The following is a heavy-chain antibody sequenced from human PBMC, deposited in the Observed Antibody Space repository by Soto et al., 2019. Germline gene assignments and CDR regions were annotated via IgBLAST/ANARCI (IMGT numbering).Heavy chain of an antibody. CDR2: ISAYNGNT. Sequence: ASVEVSCKASGYTFTSYGISWVRQAPGQGLEWKGWISAYNGNTNNEQKIKGRVTMTTDTSTSTDYKEMRSLRSDDTAVYFCLSDGGPFLTPARPIVWFDPWGQETLVTVSS. CDR1: GYTFTSYG. J-gene: IGHJ5*02. CDR3: LSDGGPFLTPARPIVWFDP. V-gene: IGHV1-18*01. D-gene: IGHD3-16*01.